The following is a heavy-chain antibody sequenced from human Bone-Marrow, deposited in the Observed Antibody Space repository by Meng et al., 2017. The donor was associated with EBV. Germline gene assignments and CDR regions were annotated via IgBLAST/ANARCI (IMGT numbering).Heavy chain of an antibody. Sequence: QVQLQESGPGLVKPSGTLSLTCAVPGGSISSNNWWSWVRQPPGKGLECIGEIYHSGSTNYNPSLKSRVTISVDKSKNQFSLKLTSVNAADTAVYYCTRTSCSGDNCYALDTWGQGTLVTVSS. J-gene: IGHJ5*02. CDR1: GGSISSNNW. CDR2: IYHSGST. CDR3: TRTSCSGDNCYALDT. D-gene: IGHD2-15*01. V-gene: IGHV4-4*02.